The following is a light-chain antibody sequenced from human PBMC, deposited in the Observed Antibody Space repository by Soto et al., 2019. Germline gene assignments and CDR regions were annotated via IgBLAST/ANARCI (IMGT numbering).Light chain of an antibody. J-gene: IGKJ2*01. CDR2: AAS. V-gene: IGKV1-39*01. Sequence: DIQMPQSPSSLSASVGDRVTITCRASPSISSYLNWYQQKPGKAPKLLIYAASSLQSGVPSRFSGSGSGTDFTLSISSLQPEDFATDYCQQSYSTRYTFGQGTKLEIK. CDR3: QQSYSTRYT. CDR1: PSISSY.